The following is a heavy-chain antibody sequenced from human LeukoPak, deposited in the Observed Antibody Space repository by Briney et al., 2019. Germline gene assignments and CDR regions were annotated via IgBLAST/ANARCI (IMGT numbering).Heavy chain of an antibody. CDR1: GGTFSSYA. D-gene: IGHD3-9*01. J-gene: IGHJ6*04. CDR2: IIPIFGTA. V-gene: IGHV1-69*13. CDR3: ARDSRMGVPLARYFDWSLDV. Sequence: RASVKVSCKASGGTFSSYAISWVRQAPGQGLEWMGRIIPIFGTANYAQKFQGRVTITAGESTSTAYMELSSLRSEDTAVYYCARDSRMGVPLARYFDWSLDVWGKGTTVTVSS.